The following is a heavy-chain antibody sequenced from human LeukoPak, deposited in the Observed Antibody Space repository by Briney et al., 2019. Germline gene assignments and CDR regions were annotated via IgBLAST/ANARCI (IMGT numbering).Heavy chain of an antibody. V-gene: IGHV4-39*07. CDR3: ARDYYYDIPRYFDY. Sequence: PSETLSLTCTVSGGSISSSSYYWGWIRQPPGKGLEWIGSIYYSGSTYYNPSLKSRVTISVDTSKNQFSLKLSSVTAADTAVYYCARDYYYDIPRYFDYWGQGTLVTVSS. D-gene: IGHD3-22*01. CDR2: IYYSGST. CDR1: GGSISSSSYY. J-gene: IGHJ4*02.